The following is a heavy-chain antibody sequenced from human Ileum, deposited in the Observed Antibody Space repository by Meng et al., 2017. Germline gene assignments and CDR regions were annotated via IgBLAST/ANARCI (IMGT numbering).Heavy chain of an antibody. J-gene: IGHJ4*02. CDR1: GGSISSSFY. Sequence: QVPLQESGPGLVEPSGTLPLTCTVSGGSISSSFYWSWVRQSPGKGLEWIGQIYLAGSPNYNPSLESRVTISVDKSKNQFSLRLTSVTAADTAIFYCVRHGGKYFDSWGQGTLVTVSS. CDR3: VRHGGKYFDS. CDR2: IYLAGSP. D-gene: IGHD2-15*01. V-gene: IGHV4-4*02.